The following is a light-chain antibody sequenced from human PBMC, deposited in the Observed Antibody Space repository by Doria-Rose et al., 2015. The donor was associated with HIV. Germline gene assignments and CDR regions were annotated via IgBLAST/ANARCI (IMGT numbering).Light chain of an antibody. J-gene: IGKJ1*01. Sequence: TQSPGTLSLSPGERATLSCRASQSFSSTYLAWYQQRPGQAPSLLIYDGSTRATGTPDRFSASASGTDFTLTINRLEPEDFALYYCHRYGTSWTFGQGTKVEI. CDR2: DGS. CDR1: QSFSSTY. V-gene: IGKV3-20*01. CDR3: HRYGTSWT.